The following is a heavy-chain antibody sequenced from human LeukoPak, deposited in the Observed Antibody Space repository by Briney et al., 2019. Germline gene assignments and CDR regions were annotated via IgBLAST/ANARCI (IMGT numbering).Heavy chain of an antibody. CDR3: ARVVGSGSYVYYFDN. CDR2: INYSGDA. D-gene: IGHD3-10*01. Sequence: SPQTPSPTRTVSVVSLTTSGSYWSWIRQHPGKGLEWIGYINYSGDAYYSPSLESRVTMSVDTSKNQFSLKLSSVTAADTAVYFCARVVGSGSYVYYFDNWGQGTLVTVSS. V-gene: IGHV4-31*03. J-gene: IGHJ4*02. CDR1: VVSLTTSGSY.